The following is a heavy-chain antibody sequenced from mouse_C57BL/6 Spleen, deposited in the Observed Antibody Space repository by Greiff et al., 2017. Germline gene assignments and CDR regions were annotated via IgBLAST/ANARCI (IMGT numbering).Heavy chain of an antibody. CDR3: AKFTTGLDY. CDR1: GYAFSSSG. D-gene: IGHD1-1*01. CDR2: IYPGDGDT. J-gene: IGHJ2*01. Sequence: VQLQESGPELVKPGASVKISCKASGYAFSSSGMNWVKQRPGKGLEWIGRIYPGDGDTNYNGKFKGKATLTADKSSSTAYMQLSSLTSEDSYVYFCAKFTTGLDYWGQGTTLTVSS. V-gene: IGHV1-82*01.